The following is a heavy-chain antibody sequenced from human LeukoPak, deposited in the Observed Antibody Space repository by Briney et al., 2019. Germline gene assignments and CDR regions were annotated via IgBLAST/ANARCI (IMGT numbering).Heavy chain of an antibody. Sequence: ASVKVSCKASGYSFTSYGISWVRQAPGQGLEWMGWISTYNGNTNYAQKLQGRVTMATDTSTTTAYMEPRSLTSDDTAVYYCARPHSSGWYLGLWLWGQGTLVTVSS. CDR1: GYSFTSYG. D-gene: IGHD6-19*01. CDR3: ARPHSSGWYLGLWL. CDR2: ISTYNGNT. V-gene: IGHV1-18*01. J-gene: IGHJ4*02.